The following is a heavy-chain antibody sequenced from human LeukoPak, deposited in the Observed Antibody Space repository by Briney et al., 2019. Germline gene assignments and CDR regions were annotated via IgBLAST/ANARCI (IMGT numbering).Heavy chain of an antibody. CDR1: GGSISSGDYY. CDR2: MYYSGSP. J-gene: IGHJ5*02. V-gene: IGHV4-30-4*01. CDR3: ARPYYYDSRIDP. D-gene: IGHD3-22*01. Sequence: SETLSLTCTVSGGSISSGDYYWSWIRQPPGKGLEWIAYMYYSGSPYYNPSLKSRVTMSADTSKNQLSLKLSSVTAADTAVYYCARPYYYDSRIDPWGQGILVTVSS.